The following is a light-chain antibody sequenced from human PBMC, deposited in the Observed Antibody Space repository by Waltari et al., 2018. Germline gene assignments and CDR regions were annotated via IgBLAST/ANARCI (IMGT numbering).Light chain of an antibody. Sequence: QSALTQPASLSGSPGQSITISCTGTSRDVGTYNYVSWYQHHPGKVPKVIIDEVSNRPAGISSRFSGSKSGNTASLTISGLQADDEADYYCASYTTSDTIVFGTGTGVTVL. V-gene: IGLV2-14*01. CDR1: SRDVGTYNY. CDR2: EVS. J-gene: IGLJ1*01. CDR3: ASYTTSDTIV.